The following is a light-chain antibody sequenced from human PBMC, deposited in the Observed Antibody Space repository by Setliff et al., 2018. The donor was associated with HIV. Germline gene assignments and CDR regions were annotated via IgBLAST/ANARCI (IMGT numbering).Light chain of an antibody. CDR3: CSYVFGDTWI. Sequence: QSVLAQPASVSGSPGQSINISCTGSSSDVGSPLSSVSWYQQNPGEVPKLLIFEVTRRPSGISDRFSGSKTGNSASLTISGLHTEDEADYYCCSYVFGDTWIFGGGTKVTVL. V-gene: IGLV2-23*02. CDR1: SSDVGSPLSS. J-gene: IGLJ2*01. CDR2: EVT.